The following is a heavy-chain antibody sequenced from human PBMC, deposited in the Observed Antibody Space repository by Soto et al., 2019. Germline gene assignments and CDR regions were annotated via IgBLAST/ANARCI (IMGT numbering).Heavy chain of an antibody. J-gene: IGHJ3*02. CDR3: ASHQGPSTTTMVRGVIGATGAFDI. Sequence: ASVKVSCKASGGTFSSYAISWVRQAPGQGLEWMGGIIPIFGTANYAQKFQGRVTITADESTSTAYMELSSLRSEDTAVYYCASHQGPSTTTMVRGVIGATGAFDIWGQGTMVTVSS. D-gene: IGHD3-10*01. CDR2: IIPIFGTA. V-gene: IGHV1-69*13. CDR1: GGTFSSYA.